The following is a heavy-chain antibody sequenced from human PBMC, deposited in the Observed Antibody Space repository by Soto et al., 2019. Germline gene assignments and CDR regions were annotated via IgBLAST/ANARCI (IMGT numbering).Heavy chain of an antibody. CDR3: ARKAIAAAGTLENYFDD. CDR2: IYYSGST. Sequence: SETLSLTCTVSGGSISSSSYYWGWIRQPPGKGLEWIGSIYYSGSTYYNPSLKSRVTISVDTSKNQFSLKLSSVTAADTVVYYCARKAIAAAGTLENYFDDWGQGTLVTVSS. CDR1: GGSISSSSYY. D-gene: IGHD6-13*01. J-gene: IGHJ4*02. V-gene: IGHV4-39*07.